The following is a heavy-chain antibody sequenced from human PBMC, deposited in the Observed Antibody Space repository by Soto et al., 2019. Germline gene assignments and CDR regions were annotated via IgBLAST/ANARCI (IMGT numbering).Heavy chain of an antibody. V-gene: IGHV1-69*13. CDR3: AGLRTGSWYYYDSSGYWCFDY. CDR1: GGTFSSHA. D-gene: IGHD3-22*01. CDR2: IIPIFGTA. Sequence: ASVKVSCKASGGTFSSHAISWVRQAPGQGLEWMGGIIPIFGTANYAQKFQGRVTITADESTSTAYMELRSLRSEDTAVYYCAGLRTGSWYYYDSSGYWCFDYWGQGTLVTVSS. J-gene: IGHJ4*02.